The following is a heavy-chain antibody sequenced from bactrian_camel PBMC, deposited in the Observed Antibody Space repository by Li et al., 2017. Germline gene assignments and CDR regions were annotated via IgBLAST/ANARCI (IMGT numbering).Heavy chain of an antibody. J-gene: IGHJ6*01. Sequence: HVQLVESGGGLAHSGGSLRLSCSASADALMYMAWFRQAPGQKREAVAAITTGGSSTMYHDSVKGQFTISRDNAKNTVYLQMNSLKPEDTAVYCCATAFVDGLGSYYFGYWGQGTQVTVS. CDR3: ATAFVDGLGSYYFGY. CDR2: ITTGGSST. CDR1: ADALMY. D-gene: IGHD5*01. V-gene: IGHV3S53*01.